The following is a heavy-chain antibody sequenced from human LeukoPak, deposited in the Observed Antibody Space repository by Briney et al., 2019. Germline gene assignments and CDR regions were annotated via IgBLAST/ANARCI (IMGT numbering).Heavy chain of an antibody. J-gene: IGHJ6*03. CDR3: AREVKDLYMDV. D-gene: IGHD3-10*01. CDR2: INHSGST. CDR1: GGSFSGYY. Sequence: PSETLSLTCAVYGGSFSGYYWSWIRQPPGKGLEWIGEINHSGSTNYNPSLKSRVTISVDTSKNQFSLKLSSVTAADTAVYYCAREVKDLYMDVWGKGTTVTVSS. V-gene: IGHV4-34*01.